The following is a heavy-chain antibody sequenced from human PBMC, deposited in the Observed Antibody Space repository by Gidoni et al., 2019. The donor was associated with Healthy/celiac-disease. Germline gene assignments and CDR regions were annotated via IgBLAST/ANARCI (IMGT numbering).Heavy chain of an antibody. Sequence: QVQLVESGVVVVQPWRSLRLSCAASGFPFSSYGMPWVRQAPGKGLEWVAVISYDGSNKYYADSVKGRFTISRDNSKNTLYLQMNSLRAEDTAVYYCAKPSIAAAGDAFDIWGQGTMVTVSS. V-gene: IGHV3-30*18. D-gene: IGHD6-13*01. CDR2: ISYDGSNK. J-gene: IGHJ3*02. CDR3: AKPSIAAAGDAFDI. CDR1: GFPFSSYG.